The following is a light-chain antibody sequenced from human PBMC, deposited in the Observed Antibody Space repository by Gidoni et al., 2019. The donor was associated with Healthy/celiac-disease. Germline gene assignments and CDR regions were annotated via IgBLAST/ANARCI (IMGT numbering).Light chain of an antibody. CDR1: SSNIGSNT. CDR2: SNN. CDR3: AAWDDSLNGQV. J-gene: IGLJ1*01. V-gene: IGLV1-44*01. Sequence: QSVLTQPPSASGTPGQRVTISCSGSSSNIGSNTVNWYQQLPGTAPKLLIYSNNQRPSGVPDRFSVSKSGTSASLAISGLQSEDEADYYCAAWDDSLNGQVFGTGTKVTVL.